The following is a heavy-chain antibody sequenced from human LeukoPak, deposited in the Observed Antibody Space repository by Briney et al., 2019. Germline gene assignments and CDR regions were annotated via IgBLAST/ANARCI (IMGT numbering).Heavy chain of an antibody. D-gene: IGHD6-19*01. Sequence: PGGSLRLSCGASGFKFSDYWMHWVRQGPGNGLVWVSRISPDGSETSYADSVKGRFTISRDNAKNTLYLQMNSLRVEDTAVFYCAHSWLPTGDWGQGTLVTVSS. CDR3: AHSWLPTGD. CDR1: GFKFSDYW. V-gene: IGHV3-74*01. J-gene: IGHJ4*02. CDR2: ISPDGSET.